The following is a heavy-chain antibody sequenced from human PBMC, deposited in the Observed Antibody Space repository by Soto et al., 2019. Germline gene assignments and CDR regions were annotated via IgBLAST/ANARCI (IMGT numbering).Heavy chain of an antibody. CDR2: ISSSGSTI. CDR1: GFAFSDPY. V-gene: IGHV3-11*01. D-gene: IGHD4-17*01. Sequence: QVQLVESGGGLVKPGGSLRLSCAASGFAFSDPYMSWIRQAPGKGLEWISYISSSGSTIYYADSVKGRFTISRDNAKKSLYLQMDSLTADDTAVYYWPRGRASVTTPFDYWGQGTQVTVSS. J-gene: IGHJ4*02. CDR3: PRGRASVTTPFDY.